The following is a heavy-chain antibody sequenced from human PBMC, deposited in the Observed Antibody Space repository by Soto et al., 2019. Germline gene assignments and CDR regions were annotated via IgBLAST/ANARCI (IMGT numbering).Heavy chain of an antibody. CDR3: ARLNGYCVSTKCHGYYGMDV. CDR1: GDSISRGAYY. J-gene: IGHJ6*02. V-gene: IGHV4-31*03. D-gene: IGHD2-2*03. Sequence: SETLSLTCTVSGDSISRGAYYWTWIRQHPVKGPEWIGYISNSGRTYYNPSLKSRLTISLDSAENEFSLRLNSVTAADTAVYNCARLNGYCVSTKCHGYYGMDVWGQGTTVTVSS. CDR2: ISNSGRT.